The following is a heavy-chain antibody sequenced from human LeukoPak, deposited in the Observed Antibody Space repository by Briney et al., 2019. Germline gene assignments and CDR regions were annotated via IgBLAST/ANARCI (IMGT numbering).Heavy chain of an antibody. CDR1: GGSISSSFYY. CDR3: ARRGSGNGGTYAGMDV. D-gene: IGHD2-15*01. J-gene: IGHJ6*02. Sequence: SETLSLTCTVAGGSISSSFYYCDWIRQPPGKGLEWMGSLLYTGNTWYNPSLKSRITMSVDTSKNQFSLRLSSVNAAGTALYYCARRGSGNGGTYAGMDVWGQGTSVTVSS. V-gene: IGHV4-39*01. CDR2: LLYTGNT.